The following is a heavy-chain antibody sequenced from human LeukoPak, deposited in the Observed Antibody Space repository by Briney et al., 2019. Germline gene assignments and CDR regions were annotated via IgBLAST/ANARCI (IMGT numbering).Heavy chain of an antibody. CDR3: TRHATVPAATKYYYYYYYMDV. V-gene: IGHV3-73*01. CDR1: GFTFSGSA. D-gene: IGHD2-2*01. CDR2: IRSKANSYAT. J-gene: IGHJ6*03. Sequence: GGSLRLSCAASGFTFSGSAMHWVRQASGKGQEWVGCIRSKANSYATAYAASVKGRFTISRDDSKNTAYLQMNSLKTEDTAVYYCTRHATVPAATKYYYYYYYMDVWGKGTTVTVSS.